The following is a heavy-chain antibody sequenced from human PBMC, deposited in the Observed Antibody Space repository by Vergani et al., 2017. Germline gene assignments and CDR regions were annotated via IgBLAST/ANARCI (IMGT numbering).Heavy chain of an antibody. CDR1: GGSMTSDFYY. CDR2: FQGSGNS. Sequence: QLQESGPGLVKPSQTLSLTCTVSGGSMTSDFYYWGWIRQSAEKGLEWIGRFQGSGNSTYNPSLKSRVTISLDTSKNQFSLKLSSVTAADTALYYCASERRDGYNPFDTWGQGTLVTVSS. V-gene: IGHV4-61*02. D-gene: IGHD5-24*01. CDR3: ASERRDGYNPFDT. J-gene: IGHJ4*02.